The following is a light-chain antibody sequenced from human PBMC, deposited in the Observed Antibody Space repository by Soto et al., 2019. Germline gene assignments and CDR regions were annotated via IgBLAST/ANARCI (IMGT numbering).Light chain of an antibody. CDR2: GAS. CDR1: HSVSSTK. Sequence: EFVLTQSPDTLSLSPGERATLSCRTSHSVSSTKLAWYQQRPGQAPRLLIFGASNRATGVPDRFSGSGSGTDFTLAISRLEPEDFAVYYCQQFGSSPLLTFGGGTKVDIK. J-gene: IGKJ4*01. V-gene: IGKV3-20*01. CDR3: QQFGSSPLLT.